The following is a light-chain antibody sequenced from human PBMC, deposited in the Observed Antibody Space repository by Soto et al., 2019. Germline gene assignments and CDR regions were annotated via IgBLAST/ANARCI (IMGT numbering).Light chain of an antibody. CDR1: QSVSSSY. CDR2: DAS. V-gene: IGKV3D-20*02. J-gene: IGKJ1*01. CDR3: QQLTDWPPQWT. Sequence: EIVLTQSPGTLSLSPGERATLSCRASQSVSSSYLAWYQQKPGQAPRLLIYDASSRATGIPDRFSCSGSGTDFTLTISSLEPEDFAVYYCQQLTDWPPQWTFGQGTKVDIK.